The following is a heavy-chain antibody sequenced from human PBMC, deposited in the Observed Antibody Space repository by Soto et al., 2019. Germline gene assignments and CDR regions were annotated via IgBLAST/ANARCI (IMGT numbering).Heavy chain of an antibody. Sequence: GASLKISCQGSGYSFTSYWIGWVRQMPGKGLEWMGIIYPGDSDTRYSPSFQGQVTISADKSISTAYLQWSSLKASDTAMYYCARRRYSSGWYPTDYWGQGTLVTVSS. CDR3: ARRRYSSGWYPTDY. J-gene: IGHJ4*02. D-gene: IGHD6-19*01. CDR1: GYSFTSYW. CDR2: IYPGDSDT. V-gene: IGHV5-51*01.